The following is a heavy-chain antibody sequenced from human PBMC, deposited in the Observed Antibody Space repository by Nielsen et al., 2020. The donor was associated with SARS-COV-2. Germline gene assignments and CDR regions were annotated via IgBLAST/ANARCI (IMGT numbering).Heavy chain of an antibody. J-gene: IGHJ3*02. CDR2: ISSSGSTI. CDR3: ARDPSLTTPEVFDI. D-gene: IGHD4-17*01. V-gene: IGHV3-11*04. CDR1: GFTFSDYY. Sequence: GESLKISCAASGFTFSDYYMSWIRQAPGKGLEWVSYISSSGSTIYYADSVKGRFTISRDNAKNSLYLQMNSLRAEDTAVYYCARDPSLTTPEVFDIWGQGTMVTVSS.